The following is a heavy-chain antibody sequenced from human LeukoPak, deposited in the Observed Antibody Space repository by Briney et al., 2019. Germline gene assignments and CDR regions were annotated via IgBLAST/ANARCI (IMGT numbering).Heavy chain of an antibody. D-gene: IGHD5-24*01. CDR2: INPKSGGT. J-gene: IGHJ4*02. CDR1: GYTFTGDY. CDR3: VGSTRDGYNYVRDH. Sequence: GASVKVSCKASGYTFTGDYMHWVRQAPGQGLEWMGGINPKSGGTNYAQKLQGRVTMTRDTSTGTVYMELRRLRYDDTAVYFCVGSTRDGYNYVRDHWGQGTLVTVSS. V-gene: IGHV1-2*02.